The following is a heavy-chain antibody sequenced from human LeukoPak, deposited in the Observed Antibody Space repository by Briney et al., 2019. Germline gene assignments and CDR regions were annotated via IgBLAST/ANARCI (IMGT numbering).Heavy chain of an antibody. J-gene: IGHJ5*02. CDR1: GFTFSSYA. D-gene: IGHD3-10*01. CDR2: ISGSGGST. Sequence: PGGSLRLSCAASGFTFSSYAMSWVRQAPGKGLEWVSAISGSGGSTYYADSVKGRFTISRDNSKNTLYLQMNSLRAEDTAVYYCAKDHDPWFEDINWFDPWGQGTLVTVSS. V-gene: IGHV3-23*01. CDR3: AKDHDPWFEDINWFDP.